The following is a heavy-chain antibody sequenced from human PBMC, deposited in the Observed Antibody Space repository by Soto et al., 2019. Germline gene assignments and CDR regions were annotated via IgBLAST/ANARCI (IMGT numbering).Heavy chain of an antibody. CDR2: INPSGGST. CDR1: GYTFTSYY. Sequence: QVQLVQSGAEVKKPGSSVKVSCKASGYTFTSYYMHWVRQAPGQGLEWMGIINPSGGSTSYAQKFQGRVTMTRDTTTSRVYMELSSLRSEDTAAYYCARHSGSYYALAYSGQGTLVTVFS. CDR3: ARHSGSYYALAY. J-gene: IGHJ4*02. V-gene: IGHV1-46*01. D-gene: IGHD1-26*01.